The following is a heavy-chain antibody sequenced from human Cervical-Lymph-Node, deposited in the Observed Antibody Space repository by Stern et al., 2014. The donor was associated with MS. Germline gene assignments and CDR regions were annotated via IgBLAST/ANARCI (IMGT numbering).Heavy chain of an antibody. Sequence: DQLVASGGGVVQPGRSLRLSCAASGFTFSNSGMHWVRQVPGKGLEWVAAISYDGSNIYHADSVNGRFTISRNNSKNTLDLQMSSLRVEDTAIYYCAKDHGGNDRAFLWFFDLWGRGTLVTVSS. CDR2: ISYDGSNI. D-gene: IGHD4-23*01. J-gene: IGHJ2*01. CDR1: GFTFSNSG. CDR3: AKDHGGNDRAFLWFFDL. V-gene: IGHV3-30*18.